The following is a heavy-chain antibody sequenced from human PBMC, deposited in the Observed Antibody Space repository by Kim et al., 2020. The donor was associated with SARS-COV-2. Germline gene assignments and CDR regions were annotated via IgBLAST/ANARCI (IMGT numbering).Heavy chain of an antibody. D-gene: IGHD3-16*01. J-gene: IGHJ6*02. V-gene: IGHV1-3*01. CDR3: ARDGGGVLPYSMDV. Sequence: KYSQNFQGRVTITTDISASIVYMEFSSLRSGDTAVYYCARDGGGVLPYSMDVWGQGTTVTVSS.